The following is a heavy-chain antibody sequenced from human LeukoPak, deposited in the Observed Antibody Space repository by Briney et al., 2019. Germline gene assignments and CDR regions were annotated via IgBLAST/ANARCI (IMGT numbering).Heavy chain of an antibody. V-gene: IGHV3-30*02. Sequence: GGSLRLSCVASGFTFSSYGMHWVRQAPGKGLEWVAFIRYDGSNKYYADSVKGRFTISRDNSKNTLYLQMNSLRAEDTAVYYCAKAGPIREDWYFDLWGRGTLVTVSS. CDR1: GFTFSSYG. CDR2: IRYDGSNK. J-gene: IGHJ2*01. CDR3: AKAGPIREDWYFDL. D-gene: IGHD1-26*01.